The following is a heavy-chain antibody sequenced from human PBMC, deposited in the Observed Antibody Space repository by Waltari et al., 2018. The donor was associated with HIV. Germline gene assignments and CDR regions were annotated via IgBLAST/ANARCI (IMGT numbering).Heavy chain of an antibody. J-gene: IGHJ5*02. D-gene: IGHD1-1*01. V-gene: IGHV7-4-1*02. CDR1: GYSFLTYG. Sequence: QVQLVQPDSILTAPGASVKVSCKASGYSFLTYGINWVRQAPGQGLEWMGSINNRNKNPTYAQAFAGRFVFSVDTSVNTTFLQINGLKTEDTATYFCSRDRRVRRPSKSSINTINWFDPWGQGTLIVVS. CDR3: SRDRRVRRPSKSSINTINWFDP. CDR2: INNRNKNP.